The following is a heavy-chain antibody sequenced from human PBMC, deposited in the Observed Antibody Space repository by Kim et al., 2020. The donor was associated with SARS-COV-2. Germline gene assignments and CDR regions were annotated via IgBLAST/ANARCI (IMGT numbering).Heavy chain of an antibody. CDR3: ARRQYSSGYYYFDY. J-gene: IGHJ4*02. D-gene: IGHD6-19*01. V-gene: IGHV3-74*01. Sequence: GESLRLSCAASGFTFRSYWMHWVRQAPGKGLVWVSRINGDRSTTSYADSVKGRFTISRDNAKNTLYLQMNSLRAEDTAVYYCARRQYSSGYYYFDYWGQGTLVVVSS. CDR2: INGDRSTT. CDR1: GFTFRSYW.